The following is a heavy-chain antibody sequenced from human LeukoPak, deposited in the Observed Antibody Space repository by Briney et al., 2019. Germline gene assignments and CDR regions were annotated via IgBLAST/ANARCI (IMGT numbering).Heavy chain of an antibody. Sequence: GGSLRLSCAASGFTFSSYSMNWVRQAPGKGLEWVSSISSSSSYICYADSVKGRFTISRDNAKNSLYLQMNSLRAEDTAVYYCARQLYGDYVPDYWGQGTLVTVSS. CDR3: ARQLYGDYVPDY. V-gene: IGHV3-21*01. J-gene: IGHJ4*02. CDR2: ISSSSSYI. CDR1: GFTFSSYS. D-gene: IGHD4-17*01.